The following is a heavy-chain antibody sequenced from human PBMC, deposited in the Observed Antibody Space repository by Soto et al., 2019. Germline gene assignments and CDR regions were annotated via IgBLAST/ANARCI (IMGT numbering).Heavy chain of an antibody. J-gene: IGHJ4*02. Sequence: NPSETLSLTCAVYGGSFSGYYWSWIRQPPGKGLEWIGEINHSGSTNYIPSLKSRVTISVDTSKNQFSLKLSSVTAADSAVYFCAREPYLPKARNDFWGQGALVTVSS. CDR1: GGSFSGYY. CDR2: INHSGST. V-gene: IGHV4-34*01. CDR3: AREPYLPKARNDF.